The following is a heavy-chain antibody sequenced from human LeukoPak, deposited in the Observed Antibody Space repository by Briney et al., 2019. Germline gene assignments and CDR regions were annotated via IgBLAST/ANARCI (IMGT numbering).Heavy chain of an antibody. V-gene: IGHV1-2*02. CDR2: INPNSGGT. D-gene: IGHD3-9*01. CDR1: GYTFTGYY. CDR3: ARDNIKGPYYDILTGYYNWYFDL. J-gene: IGHJ2*01. Sequence: ASVKVSCKASGYTFTGYYMHWVRQAPGQGLEWMGWINPNSGGTNYAQKFQGRVTMTRDTSISTAYMELSRLRSDDTAVYYCARDNIKGPYYDILTGYYNWYFDLWGRGTLVTVSS.